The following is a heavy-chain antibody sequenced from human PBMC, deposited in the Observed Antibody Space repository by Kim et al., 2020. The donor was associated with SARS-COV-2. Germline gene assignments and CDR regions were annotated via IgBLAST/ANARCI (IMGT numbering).Heavy chain of an antibody. Sequence: GGSLRLSCEGSGFTFSSYAISWVRQAPGKGLEWVSGISGGGDNTYYADAASGRVTISRDNSKTTLYLQMHSQRAEDMATYYCAKGNQIVIYFD. V-gene: IGHV3-23*01. D-gene: IGHD2-15*01. J-gene: IGHJ4*01. CDR3: AKGNQIVIYFD. CDR2: ISGGGDNT. CDR1: GFTFSSYA.